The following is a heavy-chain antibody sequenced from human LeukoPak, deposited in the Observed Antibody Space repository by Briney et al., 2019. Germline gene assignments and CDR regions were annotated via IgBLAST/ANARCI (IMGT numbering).Heavy chain of an antibody. D-gene: IGHD3-16*01. J-gene: IGHJ3*02. CDR2: RYHSGGT. CDR1: GGSINSPKS. Sequence: PSETLSLTCAVSGGSINSPKSWSWVRQPPGKGLEWIGDRYHSGGTNYNPSLKSRVTISVDTSKNQFSLELNSVTAADTAVNYCGAYRTLDDAFDIWGQGTLVTVSS. CDR3: GAYRTLDDAFDI. V-gene: IGHV4-4*02.